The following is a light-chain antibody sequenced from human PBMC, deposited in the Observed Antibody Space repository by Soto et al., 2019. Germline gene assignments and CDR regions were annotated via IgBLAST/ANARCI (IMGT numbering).Light chain of an antibody. Sequence: IQISQSPSTLSASVGGTVTITCRASQSISSWLAWYQQKPGKAPKLLIYDASSLESGVPSRFSGSGSGTEFTLTITSLQPDDFATYYCQQYNSYPWTFGQGTKVDI. V-gene: IGKV1-5*01. CDR3: QQYNSYPWT. CDR2: DAS. CDR1: QSISSW. J-gene: IGKJ1*01.